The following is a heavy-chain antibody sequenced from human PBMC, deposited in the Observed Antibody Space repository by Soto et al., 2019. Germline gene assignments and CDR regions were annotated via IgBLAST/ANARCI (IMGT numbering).Heavy chain of an antibody. CDR1: GGTFSSYT. D-gene: IGHD6-13*01. CDR3: ASHSSSWYGPYYFDY. V-gene: IGHV1-69*02. J-gene: IGHJ4*02. CDR2: IIPILGIA. Sequence: QVQLVQSGAEVKKPGSSVKDSCKASGGTFSSYTISWVRQAPGQGLEWMGRIIPILGIANYAQKFQGRVTITADKSTSTAYMELSSLRSEDTAVYDCASHSSSWYGPYYFDYWGQGTLVTVSS.